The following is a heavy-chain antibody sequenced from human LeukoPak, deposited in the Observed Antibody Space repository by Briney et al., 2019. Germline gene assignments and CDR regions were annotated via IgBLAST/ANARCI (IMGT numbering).Heavy chain of an antibody. CDR1: GGSISSSSYY. Sequence: PSETLSLTCTVSGGSISSSSYYWGWIRQPPGKGLEWIGSIYYSGSTYYNPSLKSRVTISVDTSKNQFSLKLSSVTAADTAVYYCARATLKKAAAGIRRYNWFDPWGQGTLVTVSS. V-gene: IGHV4-39*07. CDR2: IYYSGST. CDR3: ARATLKKAAAGIRRYNWFDP. J-gene: IGHJ5*02. D-gene: IGHD6-13*01.